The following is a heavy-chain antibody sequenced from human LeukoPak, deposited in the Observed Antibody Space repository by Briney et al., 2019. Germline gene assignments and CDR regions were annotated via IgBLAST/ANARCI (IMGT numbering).Heavy chain of an antibody. J-gene: IGHJ4*02. CDR1: GGSITSYF. CDR2: IYTGGST. V-gene: IGHV4-4*07. Sequence: SETLSLTCTVSGGSITSYFWSWIRQPAGKGLEWIGRIYTGGSTNYNPSLKSRVTMSVDTSKNQFSLKLSSVTAADTAVYYCARALSSSSDFDCWGQGTLVTVSS. D-gene: IGHD6-6*01. CDR3: ARALSSSSDFDC.